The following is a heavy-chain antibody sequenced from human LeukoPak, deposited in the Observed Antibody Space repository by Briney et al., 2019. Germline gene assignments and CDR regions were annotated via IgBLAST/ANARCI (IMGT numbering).Heavy chain of an antibody. CDR3: ARHRVDYYDSSGYFSALFEY. Sequence: PSETLSLTRTVSGGSISSYCWSWIRQPPGKGLEWIGYIYYSGSTNYNPSLKSRVTISVDTSKNQFSLKLSSVTAADTAVYYCARHRVDYYDSSGYFSALFEYWGQGTLVTVSS. D-gene: IGHD3-22*01. CDR2: IYYSGST. V-gene: IGHV4-59*01. J-gene: IGHJ4*02. CDR1: GGSISSYC.